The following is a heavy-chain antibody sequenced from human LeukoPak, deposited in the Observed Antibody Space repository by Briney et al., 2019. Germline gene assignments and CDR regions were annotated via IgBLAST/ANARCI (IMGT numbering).Heavy chain of an antibody. J-gene: IGHJ4*02. Sequence: PSETLSLTCTVSGGSISSSSYYWGWIRQPPGKGLEWIGSIYYSGSTYYNPSLKSRVTISVDTSKNQFSLKLSSVTAADTAVYYCARDLEGYRGRWFDYWGQGTLVTVSS. V-gene: IGHV4-39*07. CDR2: IYYSGST. CDR3: ARDLEGYRGRWFDY. D-gene: IGHD3-3*01. CDR1: GGSISSSSYY.